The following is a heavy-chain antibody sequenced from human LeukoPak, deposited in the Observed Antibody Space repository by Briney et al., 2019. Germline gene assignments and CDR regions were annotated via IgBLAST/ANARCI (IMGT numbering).Heavy chain of an antibody. J-gene: IGHJ4*02. CDR3: ARGLIWFGELSFDY. CDR2: INPNSGGT. D-gene: IGHD3-10*01. V-gene: IGHV1-2*02. Sequence: ASVKVSCKASGYTFTGYYMHWVRQAPGKGLEWMGCINPNSGGTNFAQKFQGRVTMTRDTSISTAYMELSRLRSDDTAVYYCARGLIWFGELSFDYWGQGTLVTVSS. CDR1: GYTFTGYY.